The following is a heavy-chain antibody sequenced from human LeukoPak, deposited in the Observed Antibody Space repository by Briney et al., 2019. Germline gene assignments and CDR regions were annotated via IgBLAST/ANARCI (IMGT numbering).Heavy chain of an antibody. V-gene: IGHV4-4*09. CDR3: ARHSVFRHMDV. J-gene: IGHJ6*03. CDR1: GGSISSYY. CDR2: IYTSGST. D-gene: IGHD2-21*01. Sequence: PSETLSLTCTVSGGSISSYYWSWIRQPPGKGLEWIGYIYTSGSTNYNPSLKSRVTISVDTSKNQFSLKLSSVTAADTAVYYCARHSVFRHMDVWGKGTTVTVSS.